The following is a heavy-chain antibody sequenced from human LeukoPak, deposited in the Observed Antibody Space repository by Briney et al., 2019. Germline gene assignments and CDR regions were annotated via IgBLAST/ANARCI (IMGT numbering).Heavy chain of an antibody. CDR3: ARDDEGDCSGGSCYGEYYYYGMDV. J-gene: IGHJ6*02. CDR2: ISGSGGST. CDR1: GFTFSSYA. D-gene: IGHD2-15*01. Sequence: GGSLRLSCAASGFTFSSYAMSWVRQAPGKGLEWVSAISGSGGSTYYADSVKGRFTISRDNSKNTLYLQMNSLRAEDTAVYYCARDDEGDCSGGSCYGEYYYYGMDVWGQGTTVTVSS. V-gene: IGHV3-23*01.